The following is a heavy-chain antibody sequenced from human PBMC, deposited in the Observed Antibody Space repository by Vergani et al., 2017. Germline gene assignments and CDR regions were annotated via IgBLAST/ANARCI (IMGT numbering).Heavy chain of an antibody. CDR3: ARDRRYCSGGSCYLDY. Sequence: QVQLVQSGAEVKKPGSSVKVSCKASGGTFSTYAISWVRQAPGRGLEWMGRLIPIFGTTNYAQNFQGRVTITADESTSTAYMELSSLRSEDTAVYYCARDRRYCSGGSCYLDYWGQGTLITVSS. CDR1: GGTFSTYA. V-gene: IGHV1-69*13. D-gene: IGHD2-15*01. J-gene: IGHJ4*02. CDR2: LIPIFGTT.